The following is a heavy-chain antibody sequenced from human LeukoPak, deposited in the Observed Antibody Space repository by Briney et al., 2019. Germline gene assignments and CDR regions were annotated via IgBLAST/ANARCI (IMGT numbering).Heavy chain of an antibody. V-gene: IGHV3-23*01. D-gene: IGHD2-8*01. Sequence: GSPRLSCAASGFTFSSYAMSWVRQAPGKGLEWVSAISGSGGTTYYADSVKGRFIISRDNSKNTLSLQMNSLRAEDTAVYYCAKVLDDYYYFGMDVWGQGTTVAVSS. CDR1: GFTFSSYA. CDR2: ISGSGGTT. CDR3: AKVLDDYYYFGMDV. J-gene: IGHJ6*02.